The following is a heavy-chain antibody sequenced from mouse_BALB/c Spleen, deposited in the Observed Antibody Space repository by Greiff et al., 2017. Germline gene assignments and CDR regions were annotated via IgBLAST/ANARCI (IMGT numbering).Heavy chain of an antibody. V-gene: IGHV14-3*02. CDR3: ARGGLLW. Sequence: VHVKQSGAELVKPGASVKLSCTASGFNIKDTYMHWVKQRPEQGLEWIGRIDPANGNTKYDPKFQGKATITADTSSNTAYLQLSSLTSEDTAVYYCARGGLLWWGQGTTLTVSS. CDR2: IDPANGNT. J-gene: IGHJ2*01. D-gene: IGHD2-1*01. CDR1: GFNIKDTY.